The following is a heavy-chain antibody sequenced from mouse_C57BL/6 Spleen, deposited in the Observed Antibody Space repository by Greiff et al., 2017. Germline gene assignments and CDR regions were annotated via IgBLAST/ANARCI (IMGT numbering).Heavy chain of an antibody. CDR3: ARGNSNYWYFDV. CDR1: GYSFTSYW. CDR2: IDPNSGGT. J-gene: IGHJ1*03. D-gene: IGHD2-5*01. Sequence: QVHVKQPGAELVQPGASVKLSCKASGYSFTSYWMHWVKQRPGRGLAWIGRIDPNSGGTKYNEKFKSKATLTVDKPSRTAYMQLSSLTSEDSAVYYCARGNSNYWYFDVWGTGTTVTVSS. V-gene: IGHV1-72*01.